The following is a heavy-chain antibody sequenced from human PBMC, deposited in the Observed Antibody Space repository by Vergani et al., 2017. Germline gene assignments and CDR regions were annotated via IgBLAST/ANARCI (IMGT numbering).Heavy chain of an antibody. J-gene: IGHJ3*02. CDR3: ARGIVVVMAFDI. D-gene: IGHD2-21*01. CDR2: IYYSGST. CDR1: GGSISSGGYY. V-gene: IGHV4-31*03. Sequence: QVQLQESGPGLVKPSQTLSLICTVPGGSISSGGYYWSWIRQHPGKGLEWIGYIYYSGSTYYNPSLKSRVTISVDTSKNQFSLKPSSVTAADTAVYYCARGIVVVMAFDIWGQGTMVTVSS.